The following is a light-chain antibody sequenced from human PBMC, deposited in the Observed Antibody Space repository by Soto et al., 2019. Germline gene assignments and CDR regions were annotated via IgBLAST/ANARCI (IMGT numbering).Light chain of an antibody. CDR2: GAS. J-gene: IGKJ1*01. CDR3: QHYVSPPIT. CDR1: HSVTSNY. Sequence: EIGLTQSPGTLSFSPGERATLSCRASHSVTSNYLAWYQQKPGQAPRLLVYGASSRATGISDRFSGSGSGTDFTLTISRLEPEDFAVYYCQHYVSPPITFGQGTKV. V-gene: IGKV3-20*01.